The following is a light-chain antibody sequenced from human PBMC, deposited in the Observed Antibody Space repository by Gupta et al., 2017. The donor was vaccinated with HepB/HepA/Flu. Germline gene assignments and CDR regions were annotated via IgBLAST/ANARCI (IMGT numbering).Light chain of an antibody. CDR3: AAWDDSLNGVV. CDR1: STNFGSNT. Sequence: QSVLSQPPSASGPPGPRVTIPCSGSSTNFGSNTVNWYQQHPGTTPNHLMISNNRRPSGGPDRCSCAKTGTSAALAIIGLQSEEEADDYCAAWDDSLNGVVFGGGTKLTVL. CDR2: SNN. V-gene: IGLV1-44*01. J-gene: IGLJ2*01.